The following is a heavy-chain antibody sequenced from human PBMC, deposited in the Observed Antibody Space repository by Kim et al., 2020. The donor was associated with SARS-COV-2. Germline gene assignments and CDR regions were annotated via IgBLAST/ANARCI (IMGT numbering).Heavy chain of an antibody. D-gene: IGHD2-2*01. CDR2: ISYSGNS. Sequence: SETLSLTCSVSGGSIRSGGKFWTWIRPHTAKGREWIGYISYSGNSHSSPSLRSRVSISLQTSENQFSLELTSVTAAATAVYYCARGQPLDYWVQGILGPV. CDR3: ARGQPLDY. J-gene: IGHJ4*02. CDR1: GGSIRSGGKF. V-gene: IGHV4-31*03.